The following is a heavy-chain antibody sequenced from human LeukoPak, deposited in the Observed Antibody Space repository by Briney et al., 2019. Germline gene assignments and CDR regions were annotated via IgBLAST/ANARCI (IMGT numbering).Heavy chain of an antibody. V-gene: IGHV3-21*01. Sequence: GGSLRLSCAASGFTFNNYAMSWVRQAPGKGLEWVSSISSSSSYIYYADSVKGRFTISRDNAKNSLYLQMNSLRAEDTAVYYCARGLRGGGDYWGQGTLVTVYS. CDR2: ISSSSSYI. J-gene: IGHJ4*02. CDR1: GFTFNNYA. D-gene: IGHD3-16*01. CDR3: ARGLRGGGDY.